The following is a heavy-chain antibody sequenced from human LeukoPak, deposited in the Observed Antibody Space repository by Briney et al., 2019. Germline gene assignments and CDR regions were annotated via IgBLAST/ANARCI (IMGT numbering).Heavy chain of an antibody. V-gene: IGHV4-31*03. CDR2: IYYSGST. CDR3: ARALTYYYDSSGYYYVPLFDY. Sequence: SQTLSLTCTVSGGSISSGGYYWSWIRQHPGKGLEWIGYIYYSGSTYYNPSLKSRVTISVDTSKNQFSPKLSSVTAADTAVYYCARALTYYYDSSGYYYVPLFDYWGQGTLVTVSS. J-gene: IGHJ4*02. CDR1: GGSISSGGYY. D-gene: IGHD3-22*01.